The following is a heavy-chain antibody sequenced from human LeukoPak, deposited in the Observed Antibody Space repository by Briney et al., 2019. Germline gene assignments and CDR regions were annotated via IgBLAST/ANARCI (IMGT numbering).Heavy chain of an antibody. CDR2: INPNSGGT. D-gene: IGHD3-10*01. CDR3: ARALGPSGSYYSGDDYFDY. J-gene: IGHJ4*02. V-gene: IGHV1-2*06. Sequence: ASVKVSCKASGYTFAGYYMHWVRQAPGQGLEWMGRINPNSGGTNYAQKFQGRVTMTRDTSISTAYMELSRLRSDDTAVYCCARALGPSGSYYSGDDYFDYWGQGTLVTVSS. CDR1: GYTFAGYY.